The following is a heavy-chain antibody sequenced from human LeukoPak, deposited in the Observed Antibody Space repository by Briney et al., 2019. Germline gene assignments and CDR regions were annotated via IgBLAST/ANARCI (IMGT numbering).Heavy chain of an antibody. CDR2: ISSSSSSK. J-gene: IGHJ4*02. CDR1: GFTFSSYS. Sequence: PGGSLRLSCAASGFTFSSYSMIWVRQAPGKGLEWVSSISSSSSSKYYADSVKGRFTISRDNSKNTLYLQMNSLRAEDTAVYYCAKAKTITMIVPPVLDYWGQGTLVTVSS. D-gene: IGHD3-22*01. V-gene: IGHV3-21*01. CDR3: AKAKTITMIVPPVLDY.